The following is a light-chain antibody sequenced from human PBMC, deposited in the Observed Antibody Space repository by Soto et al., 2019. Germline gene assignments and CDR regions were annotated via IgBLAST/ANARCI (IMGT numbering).Light chain of an antibody. V-gene: IGKV1-8*01. CDR3: QQYYSYPLT. CDR2: AAS. J-gene: IGKJ3*01. Sequence: AIRMTQSPSSFSASTGDRVTITCRASQGISSYLAWYQQKPGKAPKLLIYAASPLQSGVPSRFSGSGSGTEFTLTISCLQSEDFATYYCQQYYSYPLTFGPGTKVDIK. CDR1: QGISSY.